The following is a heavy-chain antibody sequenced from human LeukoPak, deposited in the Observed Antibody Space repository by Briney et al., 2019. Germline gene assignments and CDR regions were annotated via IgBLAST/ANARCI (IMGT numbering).Heavy chain of an antibody. D-gene: IGHD3-9*01. J-gene: IGHJ4*02. CDR2: INHSGST. CDR1: GGSFSGYY. Sequence: SETLSLTCAVYGGSFSGYYWSWIRQPPGKGLEWIGEINHSGSTNYNPSLKSRVTISVDTSKNQFSLKLSSVTAVDTAVYYCARVTDYDILTGYYSLPRKYYFDYWGQGTLVTVSS. CDR3: ARVTDYDILTGYYSLPRKYYFDY. V-gene: IGHV4-34*01.